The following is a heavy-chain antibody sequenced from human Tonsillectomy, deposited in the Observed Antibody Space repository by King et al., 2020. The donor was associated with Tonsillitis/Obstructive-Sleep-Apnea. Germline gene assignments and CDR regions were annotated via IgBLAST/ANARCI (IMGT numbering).Heavy chain of an antibody. CDR1: GGSLSDYS. CDR3: ARAARSSTKIYNYYYMDV. J-gene: IGHJ6*03. V-gene: IGHV4-34*01. D-gene: IGHD2-2*01. Sequence: VQLQQWGAGLLKPSETLALTCAVFGGSLSDYSWTWIRQPPGKGLEWIGETDHGGITNYNPSLKSRVIISIDTSKNQFSLKLTSVTAADTGVYYCARAARSSTKIYNYYYMDVWGKGTTVTVSS. CDR2: TDHGGIT.